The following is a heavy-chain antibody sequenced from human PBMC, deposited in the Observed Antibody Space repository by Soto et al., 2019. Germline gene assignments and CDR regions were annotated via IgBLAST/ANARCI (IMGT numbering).Heavy chain of an antibody. D-gene: IGHD3-10*01. CDR2: LYHSGST. CDR1: GGSLSSSNW. V-gene: IGHV4-4*02. J-gene: IGHJ4*02. CDR3: ARRTMVRGENY. Sequence: QVQLQESGPGLVKPSGTLSLTCAVSGGSLSSSNWWIWVRQPPGKGLEWIGALYHSGSTNYNPSLKSRVTRSVDKSKNQFALKLSSVTAADTAVYYCARRTMVRGENYWGQGTLVTVSS.